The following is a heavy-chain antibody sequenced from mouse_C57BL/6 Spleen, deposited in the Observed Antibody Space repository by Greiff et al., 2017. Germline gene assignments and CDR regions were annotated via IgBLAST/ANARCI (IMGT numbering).Heavy chain of an antibody. CDR1: GYTFTTYS. Sequence: LMESGAELVKPGASVKMSCKASGYTFTTYSIAWMKQNPGQSLEWIGNFYPYNDDTKYNAKFKGKATVTVETSSSTAYMELSRLTSDDSAVYCCERREGGNYAWFAYWGQGTLVTVSA. J-gene: IGHJ3*01. CDR3: ERREGGNYAWFAY. D-gene: IGHD2-1*01. V-gene: IGHV1-47*01. CDR2: FYPYNDDT.